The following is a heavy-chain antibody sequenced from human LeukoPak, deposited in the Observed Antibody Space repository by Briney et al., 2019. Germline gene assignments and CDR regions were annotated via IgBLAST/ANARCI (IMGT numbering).Heavy chain of an antibody. CDR1: RFSFSNSW. V-gene: IGHV3-74*01. D-gene: IGHD2-21*02. J-gene: IGHJ4*02. CDR3: ARGGGAFCGGDCHRNFDS. CDR2: IRGDGGDT. Sequence: GGSLRLSCAASRFSFSNSWMHWVRQTPGKGLEWVSSIRGDGGDTTYADSVKGRFTISRDSSKNTLYLQMNSLRAEDTAVYYCARGGGAFCGGDCHRNFDSWGQGTLVTVSS.